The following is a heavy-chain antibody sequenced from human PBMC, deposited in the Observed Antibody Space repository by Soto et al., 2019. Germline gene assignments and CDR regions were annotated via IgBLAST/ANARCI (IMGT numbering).Heavy chain of an antibody. D-gene: IGHD3-10*01. Sequence: QLQLQESGPGLVKPSETLSLTCTVSGGSISSSSYYWGWIRQPPGKGLEWIGSIYYSGSTYYNPSLKSRVTISVDTSKNQFSLKLSSVTAADTAVYYCARDREYYYYMDVWCKGTTVPVSS. CDR1: GGSISSSSYY. CDR3: ARDREYYYYMDV. J-gene: IGHJ6*03. CDR2: IYYSGST. V-gene: IGHV4-39*01.